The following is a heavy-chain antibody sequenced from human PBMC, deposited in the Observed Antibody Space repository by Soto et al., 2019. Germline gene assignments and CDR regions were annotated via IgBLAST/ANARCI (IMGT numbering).Heavy chain of an antibody. D-gene: IGHD2-21*02. Sequence: WGSLRLSCSASGFTFSSYAMHWVRQAPGKGLEHVSAISSNVGSTYYADSVKGRFTISRDNSKNTLYLQMSSLRAEDTAVYYCVKEREILPAAGSDYSGKENMVSVSS. CDR3: VKEREILPAAGSDY. J-gene: IGHJ4*02. V-gene: IGHV3-64D*06. CDR1: GFTFSSYA. CDR2: ISSNVGST.